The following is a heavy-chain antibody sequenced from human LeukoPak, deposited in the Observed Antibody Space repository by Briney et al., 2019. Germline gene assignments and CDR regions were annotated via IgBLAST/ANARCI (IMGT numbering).Heavy chain of an antibody. CDR2: IHNSGRT. V-gene: IGHV4-59*08. D-gene: IGHD1-14*01. J-gene: IGHJ4*02. Sequence: SETLSLTCSVSGGSVSSYYWSWIRQSPGKGLEWIGYIHNSGRTNYNPSLKSRVTGFVATSKNQVSLRLSSVTAADKAVYYCARQGTISSESYFDYWGQGALVTVSS. CDR3: ARQGTISSESYFDY. CDR1: GGSVSSYY.